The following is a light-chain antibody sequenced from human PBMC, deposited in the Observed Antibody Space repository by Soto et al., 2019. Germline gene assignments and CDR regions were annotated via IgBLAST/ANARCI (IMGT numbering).Light chain of an antibody. V-gene: IGKV3-20*01. CDR3: QQYADSSWT. CDR2: GAS. J-gene: IGKJ1*01. Sequence: EIVLTQSPATLSFSPGERATLSCRASQSFSSSFLAWYQQKPGQAPRLLIYGASSRATGIPDRFSGSGSGTDFALTISRLEPEDLAVYYRQQYADSSWTFGQGTKVDIK. CDR1: QSFSSSF.